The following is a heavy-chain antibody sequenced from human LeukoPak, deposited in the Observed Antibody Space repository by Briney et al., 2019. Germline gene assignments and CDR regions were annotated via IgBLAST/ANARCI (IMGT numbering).Heavy chain of an antibody. CDR3: AREPPYSRSYYYHGMDV. J-gene: IGHJ6*02. CDR2: IYYSGST. D-gene: IGHD6-13*01. Sequence: ESSETLSLACTVSGGSISSSSYYWGWIRQPPGKGLEWIGSIYYSGSTYYNPSLKSRVTISADTSKNQFSLKLSSVTAADTAVYYCAREPPYSRSYYYHGMDVWGQGTTVTVSS. V-gene: IGHV4-39*02. CDR1: GGSISSSSYY.